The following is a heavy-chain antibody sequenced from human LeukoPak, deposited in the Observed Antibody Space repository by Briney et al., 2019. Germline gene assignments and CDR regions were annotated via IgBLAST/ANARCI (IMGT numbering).Heavy chain of an antibody. Sequence: GGSLRLSCAASGSTVSSNYMSWVRQAPGKGLEWVSVIYSGGRTSYADSVKGRFTVSRDNSKNTLYLQMNSLRAEDTAVYYCAKRARPFGGGFDYWGQGTLVSVSS. CDR2: IYSGGRT. CDR3: AKRARPFGGGFDY. J-gene: IGHJ4*02. D-gene: IGHD3-16*01. V-gene: IGHV3-53*01. CDR1: GSTVSSNY.